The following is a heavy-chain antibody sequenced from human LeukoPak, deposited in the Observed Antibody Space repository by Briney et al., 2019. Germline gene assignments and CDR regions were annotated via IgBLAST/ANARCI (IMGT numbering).Heavy chain of an antibody. CDR3: ARGLDCRSTSCYLDN. D-gene: IGHD2-2*01. CDR2: INPNSGGT. CDR1: GYTFTGYY. V-gene: IGHV1-2*02. J-gene: IGHJ4*02. Sequence: ASVKVSCKASGYTFTGYYMHWVRQAPGQGLEWMGWINPNSGGTNYAQKFQGRVTMTRDTSISTAYMELSRLRSDDTAVYYCARGLDCRSTSCYLDNWGQGTLVTVSS.